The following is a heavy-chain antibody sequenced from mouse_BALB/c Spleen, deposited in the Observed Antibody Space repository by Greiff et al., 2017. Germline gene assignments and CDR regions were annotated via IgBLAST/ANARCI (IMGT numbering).Heavy chain of an antibody. CDR2: INPGSGGT. CDR3: ARGNYYGSSYEAWFAY. D-gene: IGHD1-1*01. CDR1: GYAFTNYL. J-gene: IGHJ3*01. V-gene: IGHV1-54*01. Sequence: VKLVESGAELVRPGTSVKVSCKASGYAFTNYLIEWVKQRPGQGLEWIGVINPGSGGTNYNEKFKGKATLTADKSSSTAYMQLSSLTSDDSAVYFCARGNYYGSSYEAWFAYWGQGTLVTVSA.